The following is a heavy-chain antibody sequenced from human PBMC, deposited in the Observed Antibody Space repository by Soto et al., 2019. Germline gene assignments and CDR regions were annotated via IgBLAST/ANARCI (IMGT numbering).Heavy chain of an antibody. Sequence: GPVKVSCKASGYSFTDYFIQWVRQAPGQGLEWMGWVIPNSGDTKYAQRFQGRVTMTRDTSINTAYMELSELTSDDTAAYYCARTTVTGTIYYFDPWGQGSLVTVSS. CDR2: VIPNSGDT. J-gene: IGHJ4*02. CDR3: ARTTVTGTIYYFDP. V-gene: IGHV1-2*02. D-gene: IGHD4-17*01. CDR1: GYSFTDYF.